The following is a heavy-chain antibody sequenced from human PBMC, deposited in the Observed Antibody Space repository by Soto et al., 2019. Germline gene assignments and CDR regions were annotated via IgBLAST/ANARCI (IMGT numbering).Heavy chain of an antibody. V-gene: IGHV4-30-4*01. D-gene: IGHD1-26*01. Sequence: VQLQESGPGLVRPSETLSLTCTVSGGSISSGNFYWSWIRQPPGKGLEWIGYIYFSGRPSYSPSLKSRLTISLNTSNIQFSLKLTSVTAADTAVYYCAHDSHGGNTYFDLWGQGALVTVSS. CDR1: GGSISSGNFY. CDR3: AHDSHGGNTYFDL. J-gene: IGHJ4*02. CDR2: IYFSGRP.